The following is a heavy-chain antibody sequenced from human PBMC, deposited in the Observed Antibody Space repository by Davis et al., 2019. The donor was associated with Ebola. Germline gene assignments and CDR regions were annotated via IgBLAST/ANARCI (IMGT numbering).Heavy chain of an antibody. Sequence: PGGSLRLSCAASGFTFSSYSMNWVRQAPGKGLEWVSYISSSSSTIYYADSVKGRFTISRDNAKNSLYLQMNSLRDEDTAVYYCARLRNYYGQQYFDYWGQGTLVTVSS. J-gene: IGHJ4*02. V-gene: IGHV3-48*02. CDR1: GFTFSSYS. D-gene: IGHD3-10*01. CDR2: ISSSSSTI. CDR3: ARLRNYYGQQYFDY.